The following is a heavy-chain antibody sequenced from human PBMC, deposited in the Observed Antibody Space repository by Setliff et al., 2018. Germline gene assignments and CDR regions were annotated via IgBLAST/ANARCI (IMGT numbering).Heavy chain of an antibody. V-gene: IGHV4-39*01. D-gene: IGHD2-15*01. CDR1: DGSFTSSRYY. CDR3: VRPGGTTVVARHFDY. Sequence: ASETLSLTCTVSDGSFTSSRYYWGWIRQAPGSGLEWIGSISYSGTPYYNASVESRVTISIDTSRNQFSLELRSVTVADTATYYCVRPGGTTVVARHFDYWGSGILVTVSS. J-gene: IGHJ4*01. CDR2: ISYSGTP.